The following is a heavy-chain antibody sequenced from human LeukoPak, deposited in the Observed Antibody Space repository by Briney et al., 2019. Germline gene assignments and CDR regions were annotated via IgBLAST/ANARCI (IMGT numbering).Heavy chain of an antibody. Sequence: ASVKVSCKASGYTFTSYGISWVRQAPGQGLEWMGWISAYNGNTNYAQKLQGRVTMTTDTSTSTAYMELRSLRSDDTAVYYCARYEHIVVVTAIDPNALDYWGQGTLVTVSS. CDR2: ISAYNGNT. CDR3: ARYEHIVVVTAIDPNALDY. CDR1: GYTFTSYG. J-gene: IGHJ4*02. V-gene: IGHV1-18*01. D-gene: IGHD2-21*02.